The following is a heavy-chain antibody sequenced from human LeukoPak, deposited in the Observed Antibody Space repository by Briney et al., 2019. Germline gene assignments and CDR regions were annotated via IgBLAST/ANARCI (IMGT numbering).Heavy chain of an antibody. CDR2: IIPIFGTA. V-gene: IGHV1-69*13. J-gene: IGHJ4*02. CDR3: ASEYGSGSPFDY. D-gene: IGHD3-10*01. CDR1: GGTFSSYA. Sequence: SVKVSCKASGGTFSSYAISWVRQAPGQGLEWMGGIIPIFGTANYAQKFQGRVTITADESTSTAYMELSSLRSEDTAVYYRASEYGSGSPFDYWGQGTLVTVSS.